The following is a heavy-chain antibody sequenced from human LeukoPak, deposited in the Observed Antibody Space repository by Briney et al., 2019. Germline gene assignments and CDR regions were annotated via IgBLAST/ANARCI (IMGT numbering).Heavy chain of an antibody. J-gene: IGHJ6*02. CDR3: ATTRAVAGTPYYYYYGMDV. D-gene: IGHD6-19*01. Sequence: SETLSLTCTVSGGSISSYYWSWIRQPPGKGLEWIGYIYYSGSTNYNPSLKSRVTISVDTSKNQFSLKLSSVTAADTAVYYCATTRAVAGTPYYYYYGMDVWGQGTTVTVSS. CDR2: IYYSGST. CDR1: GGSISSYY. V-gene: IGHV4-59*01.